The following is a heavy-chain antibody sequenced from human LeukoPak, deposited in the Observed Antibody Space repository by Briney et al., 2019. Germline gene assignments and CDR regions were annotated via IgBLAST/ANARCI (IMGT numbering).Heavy chain of an antibody. D-gene: IGHD6-19*01. Sequence: SETLSLTCTVSGYSISNGYYWGWIRQPPGKGLEWIGSIYHSGSTYYNPSLKSRVTISVDTSKNQFSLKLSSVTATDTAVYYCARDETYSSDWQSNHYYYYMDVWGKGTTVTVSS. CDR2: IYHSGST. CDR1: GYSISNGYY. V-gene: IGHV4-38-2*02. CDR3: ARDETYSSDWQSNHYYYYMDV. J-gene: IGHJ6*03.